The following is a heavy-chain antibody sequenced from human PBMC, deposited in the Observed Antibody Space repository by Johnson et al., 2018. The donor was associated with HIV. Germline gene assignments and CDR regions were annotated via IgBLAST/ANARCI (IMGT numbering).Heavy chain of an antibody. CDR1: GFTFEDYG. CDR2: IYSGGST. Sequence: VQLVESGGGVVRPGGSLRLSCAASGFTFEDYGMSWVRQAPGKGLEWVSVIYSGGSTYYADSVKGRFTILRDNSKNKLYLQMNSLRAEDTAVYYCARSGDSIGSFWAGGAFDIWGQGTMVTVSS. J-gene: IGHJ3*02. V-gene: IGHV3-66*01. CDR3: ARSGDSIGSFWAGGAFDI. D-gene: IGHD3/OR15-3a*01.